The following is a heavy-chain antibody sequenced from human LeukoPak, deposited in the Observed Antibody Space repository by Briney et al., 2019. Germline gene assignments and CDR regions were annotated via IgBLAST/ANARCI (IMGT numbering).Heavy chain of an antibody. CDR3: ARALGYCSSTSCSYFDY. V-gene: IGHV1-69*06. Sequence: ASVKVSCKASGGTFNSYAISWVRQAPGQGVEWMGGIIPIFGTANYAQKFQGRVTITADKSTSTAYMELSSLRSEDTAVYYCARALGYCSSTSCSYFDYWGQGTLVTVSS. D-gene: IGHD2-2*01. CDR2: IIPIFGTA. J-gene: IGHJ4*02. CDR1: GGTFNSYA.